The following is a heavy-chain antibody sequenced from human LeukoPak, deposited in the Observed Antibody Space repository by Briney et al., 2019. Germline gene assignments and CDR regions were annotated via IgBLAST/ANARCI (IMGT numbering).Heavy chain of an antibody. CDR1: GFTFSSYS. CDR3: AGSLWFGDSGWFDP. V-gene: IGHV3-21*01. CDR2: ISSSSSYI. D-gene: IGHD3-10*01. J-gene: IGHJ5*02. Sequence: PGGSLRLSCAASGFTFSSYSMNWVHQAPGKGLEWVSSISSSSSYIYYADSVKGRFTISRDNAKNSLYLQMNSLRAEDTAVYYCAGSLWFGDSGWFDPWGQGTLVTVSS.